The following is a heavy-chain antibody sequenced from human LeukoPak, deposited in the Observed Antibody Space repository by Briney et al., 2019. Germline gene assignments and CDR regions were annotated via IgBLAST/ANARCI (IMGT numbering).Heavy chain of an antibody. CDR1: YGSMSCYN. CDR2: IYTSGST. V-gene: IGHV4-4*07. Sequence: SETLSLTCTVSYGSMSCYNWCWRRQPAGKGLEWIGRIYTSGSTNYNPSLKSRVTISVDKSKNQFSLKLSPVTAADTAVYYCAGAHPGIAAAGGFDYWGQGTLVTVSS. CDR3: AGAHPGIAAAGGFDY. J-gene: IGHJ4*02. D-gene: IGHD6-13*01.